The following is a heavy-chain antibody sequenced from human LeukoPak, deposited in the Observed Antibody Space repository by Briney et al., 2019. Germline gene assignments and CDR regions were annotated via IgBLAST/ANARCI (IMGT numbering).Heavy chain of an antibody. D-gene: IGHD3-10*01. CDR2: IKRDGTEK. J-gene: IGHJ4*02. CDR1: GFSLSSYW. Sequence: GGSLRLSRVASGFSLSSYWMTWVRQDAGKGLEWVANIKRDGTEKYYVDSVKGRFTISRDNAKNSLYLQMNSLRAEDTAVYYCARVPMVRGIAIAEADYWGQGTLVTVSS. CDR3: ARVPMVRGIAIAEADY. V-gene: IGHV3-7*01.